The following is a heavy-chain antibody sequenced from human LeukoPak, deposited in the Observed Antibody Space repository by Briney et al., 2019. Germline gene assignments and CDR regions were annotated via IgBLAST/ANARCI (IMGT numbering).Heavy chain of an antibody. V-gene: IGHV1-2*02. D-gene: IGHD1-26*01. CDR2: INPNSGGT. J-gene: IGHJ5*02. Sequence: ASVKVSCKASGYTFTGYYMHWVRQAPGQGLEWIGWINPNSGGTNYAQKFQGRVTMTRDTSISTAYMELSRLRSDDTAVYYCARVSGSYYWFDPWGQGTLVTVSS. CDR1: GYTFTGYY. CDR3: ARVSGSYYWFDP.